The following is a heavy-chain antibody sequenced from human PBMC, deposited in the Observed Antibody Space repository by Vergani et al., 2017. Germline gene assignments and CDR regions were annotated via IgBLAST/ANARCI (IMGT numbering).Heavy chain of an antibody. D-gene: IGHD1-26*01. V-gene: IGHV1-18*01. J-gene: IGHJ3*02. Sequence: QVQLVQSGAEVKKPGASVKVSCKASGYTFTSYGISWVRQAPGQGLEWMGWISAYNGNTNYAQKLQGRVTMTTDTSTSTAYMELRSLRSDDTAVYYCARWVDAELRPPTAENAFDIWGQGTMVTVSS. CDR1: GYTFTSYG. CDR2: ISAYNGNT. CDR3: ARWVDAELRPPTAENAFDI.